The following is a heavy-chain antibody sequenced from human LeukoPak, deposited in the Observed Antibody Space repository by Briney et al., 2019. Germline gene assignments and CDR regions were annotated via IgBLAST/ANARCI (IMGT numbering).Heavy chain of an antibody. CDR1: GFTFSNYG. J-gene: IGHJ4*02. D-gene: IGHD6-25*01. CDR3: ARDSSSGVRYFDY. V-gene: IGHV3-33*01. Sequence: GRSLRLSCAASGFTFSNYGMHWVRRAPGKGLEWVAVIWYDESNKYYADSVKGRFTISRDNSKNTLYLQMNSLRAEDTAVYYCARDSSSGVRYFDYWGQGTLVTVSS. CDR2: IWYDESNK.